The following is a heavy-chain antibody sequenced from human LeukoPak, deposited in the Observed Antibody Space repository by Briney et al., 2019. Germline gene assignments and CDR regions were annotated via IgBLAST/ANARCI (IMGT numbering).Heavy chain of an antibody. CDR1: GFTFSSYA. D-gene: IGHD1-26*01. CDR2: ISGSGGST. V-gene: IGHV3-23*01. CDR3: AKIERATLSFDY. J-gene: IGHJ4*02. Sequence: GGSLRLSCAASGFTFSSYAMSWVRQAPGKGLEWVSAISGSGGSTYYADSVKGRFTISRDNSKNTLYLQMNGLRAEDTAVYYCAKIERATLSFDYWGQGTLVTVSS.